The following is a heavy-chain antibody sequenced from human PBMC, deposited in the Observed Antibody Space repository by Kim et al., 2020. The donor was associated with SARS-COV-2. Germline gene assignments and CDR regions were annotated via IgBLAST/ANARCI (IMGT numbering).Heavy chain of an antibody. Sequence: SETLSLTCTVSGGSISSGGYYWSWIPQHPGKGLEGIGYIYYSGSTYYNPSLKSRVTISVDTSKNQFSLKLSSVTAEDTAVYYCTRAHRTIFEVVEYMDVWGQGTTVTVSS. D-gene: IGHD3-3*01. CDR3: TRAHRTIFEVVEYMDV. CDR2: IYYSGST. J-gene: IGHJ6*02. V-gene: IGHV4-31*03. CDR1: GGSISSGGYY.